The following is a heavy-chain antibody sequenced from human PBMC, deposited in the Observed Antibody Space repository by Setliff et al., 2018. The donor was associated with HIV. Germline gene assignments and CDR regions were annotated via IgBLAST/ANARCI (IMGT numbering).Heavy chain of an antibody. V-gene: IGHV4-59*08. Sequence: SETLSLTCTVSGGSMSSHYWSWIRQPPGRGLEWIGSVYYSGSTHYNPSLKSRVTVSIDTSKNQLSLRLTSMTAADTAAYFCARVSTDYVWGSFLSSGPYYFDFWGQGALVTVSS. CDR3: ARVSTDYVWGSFLSSGPYYFDF. J-gene: IGHJ4*02. CDR2: VYYSGST. CDR1: GGSMSSHY. D-gene: IGHD3-16*01.